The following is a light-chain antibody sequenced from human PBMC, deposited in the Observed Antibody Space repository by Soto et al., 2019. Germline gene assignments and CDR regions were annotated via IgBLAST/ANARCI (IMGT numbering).Light chain of an antibody. CDR1: SGSIASNY. J-gene: IGLJ3*02. CDR2: EDN. Sequence: VTQPHSVSESPGKTVIISCTRSSGSIASNYVQWYQQRPGSSPTTVIYEDNQRPSGVPDRFSGSIYSSSNSASLTSSGLETEDESDYYCQSYDATHQVFGGGTKLTVL. CDR3: QSYDATHQV. V-gene: IGLV6-57*01.